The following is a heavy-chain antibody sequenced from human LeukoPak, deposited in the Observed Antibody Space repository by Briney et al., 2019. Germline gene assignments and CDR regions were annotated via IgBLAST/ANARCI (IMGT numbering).Heavy chain of an antibody. CDR2: IYYSGST. CDR1: GGSISSGGYY. D-gene: IGHD3-10*01. CDR3: ASYYYGSGSYSNPNNWFDP. V-gene: IGHV4-31*03. Sequence: NPSETLSPTCTVSGGSISSGGYYWSWIRQHPGKGLEWIGYIYYSGSTYYNPSLKSRVTISVDTSKNQFSLKLSSVTAADTAVYYCASYYYGSGSYSNPNNWFDPWGQGTLVTVSS. J-gene: IGHJ5*02.